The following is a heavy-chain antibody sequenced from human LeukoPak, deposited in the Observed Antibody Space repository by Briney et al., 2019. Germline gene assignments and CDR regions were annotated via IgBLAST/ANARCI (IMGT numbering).Heavy chain of an antibody. CDR3: ARIAISSLGAYYMDV. CDR2: ISASSTYI. V-gene: IGHV3-21*01. D-gene: IGHD5-24*01. CDR1: GFTFTSYS. Sequence: GGSLRLSCAASGFTFTSYSMNWVRQAPGKGLEWVSSISASSTYIFYGDSVKGRFTLSRDNARSSLYLQMNGLRAEDTAVYYCARIAISSLGAYYMDVWGKGTTVTVSS. J-gene: IGHJ6*03.